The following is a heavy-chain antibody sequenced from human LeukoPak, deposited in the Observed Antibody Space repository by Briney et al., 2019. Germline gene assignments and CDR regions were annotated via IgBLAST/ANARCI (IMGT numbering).Heavy chain of an antibody. CDR2: ISSSSSYI. J-gene: IGHJ4*02. V-gene: IGHV3-21*01. D-gene: IGHD6-6*01. CDR1: GFTFSNYW. Sequence: GGSLRLSCAASGFTFSNYWMSWVRQAPGKGLEWVSSISSSSSYIYYADSVKGRFTISRDNAKNSLYLQMNSLRAEDTAVYYCARDLTRIAARDDYWGQGTLVTVSS. CDR3: ARDLTRIAARDDY.